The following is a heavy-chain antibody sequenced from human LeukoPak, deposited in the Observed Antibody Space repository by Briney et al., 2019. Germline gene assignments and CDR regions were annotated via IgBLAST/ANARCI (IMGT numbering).Heavy chain of an antibody. D-gene: IGHD5-24*01. J-gene: IGHJ4*02. CDR2: INHSGST. Sequence: SETLSLTCAVYGGSFSGYYWSWIRQPPGQGLEWIGEINHSGSTNYNPPLKSRVTISVDTSKNHFSLNLRSVTAADTAVYYCARRSYNSPFRYWGQGTPVTVSS. CDR1: GGSFSGYY. CDR3: ARRSYNSPFRY. V-gene: IGHV4-34*01.